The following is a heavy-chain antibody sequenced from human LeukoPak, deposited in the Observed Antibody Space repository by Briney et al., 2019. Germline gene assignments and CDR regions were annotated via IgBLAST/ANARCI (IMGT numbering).Heavy chain of an antibody. Sequence: PGGSLRLSCAASGFAFSSYAMSWVRQTPGKGLEWVSAFSGGGGSTYYADSVKGRSTISRDNSKNTLYLQVTSLRAEDTAVYYCAKDKRGGTYGVDYWGQGTLVTVSS. V-gene: IGHV3-23*01. J-gene: IGHJ4*02. CDR1: GFAFSSYA. CDR2: FSGGGGST. CDR3: AKDKRGGTYGVDY. D-gene: IGHD2-8*01.